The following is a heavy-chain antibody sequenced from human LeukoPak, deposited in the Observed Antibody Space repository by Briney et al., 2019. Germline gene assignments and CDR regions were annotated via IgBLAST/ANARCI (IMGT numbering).Heavy chain of an antibody. Sequence: GESLKISCKGSGYSFTSYWIGWVRQMPGKGLEWMGWINPNSGGTNYAQKFQGRVTMTRDTSISTAYMELSRLRSDDTAVYYCARVGSGSYYKMGGWFDPWSQGTLVTVSS. D-gene: IGHD3-10*01. J-gene: IGHJ5*02. CDR3: ARVGSGSYYKMGGWFDP. CDR2: INPNSGGT. CDR1: GYSFTSYW. V-gene: IGHV1-2*02.